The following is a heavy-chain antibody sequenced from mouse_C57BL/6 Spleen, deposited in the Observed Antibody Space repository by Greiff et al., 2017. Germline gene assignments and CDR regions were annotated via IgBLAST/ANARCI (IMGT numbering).Heavy chain of an antibody. CDR3: TTTSPIAY. J-gene: IGHJ3*01. Sequence: SGAELVRPGASVKLSCTASGFNIKDDYMHWVKQRPEQGLEWIGWIDPENGDTEYASKFQGKATITADTSSNTAYLQLSSLTSEDTAVYYCTTTSPIAYWGQGTLVTVSA. V-gene: IGHV14-4*01. D-gene: IGHD6-2*01. CDR2: IDPENGDT. CDR1: GFNIKDDY.